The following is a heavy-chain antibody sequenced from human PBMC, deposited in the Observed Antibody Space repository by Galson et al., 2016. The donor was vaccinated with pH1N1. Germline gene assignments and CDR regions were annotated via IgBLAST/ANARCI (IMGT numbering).Heavy chain of an antibody. V-gene: IGHV4-61*09. CDR2: IYTSGST. J-gene: IGHJ4*02. CDR3: ARTTAAAGTFYFDY. Sequence: TLSLTCTVSGGSISSGSYYWSWIRQPAGKGLEWIGYIYTSGSTSYSPSLKSRVTISGDTSKNQFSLKLSSVTAADTAVYYCARTTAAAGTFYFDYWGQGTLVTVSS. D-gene: IGHD6-13*01. CDR1: GGSISSGSYY.